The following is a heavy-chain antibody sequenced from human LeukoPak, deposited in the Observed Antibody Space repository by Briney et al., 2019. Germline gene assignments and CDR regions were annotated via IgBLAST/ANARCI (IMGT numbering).Heavy chain of an antibody. CDR1: GGSINSGSYF. Sequence: SQTLSLTCTVSGGSINSGSYFWTWIRQPPGRDLEWIGYIFHSGSTHYNPSLQSRVTISVGTSKNQFSLKLTSVTASDTAVYYCARHPYGLGGNWFDPWGQGTLVTVSS. CDR2: IFHSGST. J-gene: IGHJ5*02. V-gene: IGHV4-30-4*08. D-gene: IGHD3-10*01. CDR3: ARHPYGLGGNWFDP.